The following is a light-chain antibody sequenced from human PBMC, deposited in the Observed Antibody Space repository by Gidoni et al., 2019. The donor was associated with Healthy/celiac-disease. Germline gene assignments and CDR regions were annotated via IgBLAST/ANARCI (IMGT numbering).Light chain of an antibody. J-gene: IGKJ1*01. CDR2: DAS. CDR3: QQRSNWT. V-gene: IGKV3-11*01. Sequence: EIVLTQSPATLSLSPGERATLSCRASQSVSSYLAWYQQKPGQAPRLLIYDASNRATGIPARFSGSGSGTDVTLTISSLEPEDFAVYYCQQRSNWTFXXXTKVEIK. CDR1: QSVSSY.